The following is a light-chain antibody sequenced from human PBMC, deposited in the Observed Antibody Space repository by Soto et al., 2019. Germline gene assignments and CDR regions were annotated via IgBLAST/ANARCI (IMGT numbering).Light chain of an antibody. V-gene: IGKV3-15*01. CDR1: QSVGST. J-gene: IGKJ1*01. Sequence: EIVMTQSPATLSVSPGERATLSCRASQSVGSTLAWYQQKPGQAPRLLIFGASTRATGIPARFSGSGSGTEFTLTISSLQSEDFAVYYCQQYNNWPPWTFDQGTKVEIK. CDR3: QQYNNWPPWT. CDR2: GAS.